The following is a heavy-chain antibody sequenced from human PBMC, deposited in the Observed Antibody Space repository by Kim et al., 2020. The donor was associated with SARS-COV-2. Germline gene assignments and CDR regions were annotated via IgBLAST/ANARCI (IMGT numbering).Heavy chain of an antibody. D-gene: IGHD3-10*01. CDR3: AKVSMVQGVMGLLGAFDI. CDR1: GFTFDDYA. CDR2: ISWNSGSI. Sequence: GGSLRLSCAASGFTFDDYAMHWVRQAPGKGLEWVSGISWNSGSIGYADSVKGRFTISRDNAKNSLYLQMNSLRAEDTALYYCAKVSMVQGVMGLLGAFDIWGQGTMVTVSS. V-gene: IGHV3-9*01. J-gene: IGHJ3*02.